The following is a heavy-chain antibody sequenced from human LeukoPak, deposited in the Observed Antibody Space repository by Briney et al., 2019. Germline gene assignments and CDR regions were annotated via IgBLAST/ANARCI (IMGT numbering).Heavy chain of an antibody. Sequence: PSETLSLTCIVSGGSISSSDFYWGWARQSPGKGLEWIGSMSYSGSLYYNPSLQSRVTISADTSKNQFSLNLRSLAAADTAIYHCARLRGSPPIDFWGQGILVTVSS. D-gene: IGHD3-16*01. CDR2: MSYSGSL. V-gene: IGHV4-39*01. CDR3: ARLRGSPPIDF. J-gene: IGHJ4*02. CDR1: GGSISSSDFY.